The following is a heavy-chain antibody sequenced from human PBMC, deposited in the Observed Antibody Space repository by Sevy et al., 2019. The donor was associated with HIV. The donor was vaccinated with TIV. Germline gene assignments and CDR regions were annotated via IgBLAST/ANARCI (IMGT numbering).Heavy chain of an antibody. CDR1: GFTFDDYG. CDR2: IIWNGGSK. D-gene: IGHD2-21*02. Sequence: GGSLRLSCVASGFTFDDYGMSWVRQVPGKGLEWVSSIIWNGGSKTYADPVKGRFIISRDNGKNSLYLQMNSLRAEDTALYFCAREKSCGGACYHFDYWGQGTLVTVSS. J-gene: IGHJ4*02. V-gene: IGHV3-20*04. CDR3: AREKSCGGACYHFDY.